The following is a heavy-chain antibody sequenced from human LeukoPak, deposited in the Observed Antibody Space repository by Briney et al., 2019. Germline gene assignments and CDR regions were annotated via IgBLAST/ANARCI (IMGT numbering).Heavy chain of an antibody. CDR1: GGSISSHY. CDR2: IYISGIT. D-gene: IGHD3-10*01. CDR3: ARDSYYGSGSYGDW. J-gene: IGHJ4*02. V-gene: IGHV4-4*07. Sequence: PSETLSLTCTVSGGSISSHYWSWIRQPAGKGPEWIGRIYISGITNYNPSLKSRVTMSVDTSKNQFSLKLSSVTAADTAVYYCARDSYYGSGSYGDWWGQGTLVTVSS.